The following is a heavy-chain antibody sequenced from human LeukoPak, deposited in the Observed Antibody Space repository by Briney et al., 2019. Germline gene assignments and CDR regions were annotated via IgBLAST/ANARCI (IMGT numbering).Heavy chain of an antibody. Sequence: GGSLRLSCATSGFTLSSYAMSWVCQAPGKGLEWVSTVSGGGGSTWYADSVKGRFTISRDNSKNTLYLQMNSLRAEDTAVYYCATYVRGDFDYWGQGTLVTVSS. CDR1: GFTLSSYA. CDR2: VSGGGGST. CDR3: ATYVRGDFDY. J-gene: IGHJ4*02. D-gene: IGHD3-10*02. V-gene: IGHV3-23*01.